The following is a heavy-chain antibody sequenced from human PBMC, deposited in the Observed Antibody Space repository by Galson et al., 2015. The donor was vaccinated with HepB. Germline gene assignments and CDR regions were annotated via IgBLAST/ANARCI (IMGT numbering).Heavy chain of an antibody. CDR3: ARDPTQYSKDDAFDI. CDR1: GGTFSSYA. J-gene: IGHJ3*02. Sequence: SVKVSCKASGGTFSSYAISWVRQAPGQGLEWMGGIIPIFGTANYAQKFQGRVTITADESTSTAYMELSSLRSEDTAVYYCARDPTQYSKDDAFDIWGQGTMVTVSS. D-gene: IGHD6-6*01. V-gene: IGHV1-69*13. CDR2: IIPIFGTA.